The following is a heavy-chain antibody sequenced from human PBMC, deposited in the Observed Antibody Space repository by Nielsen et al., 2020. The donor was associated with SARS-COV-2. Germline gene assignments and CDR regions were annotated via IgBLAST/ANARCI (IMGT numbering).Heavy chain of an antibody. CDR3: ARAHGTSNDY. V-gene: IGHV3-48*02. Sequence: WIRQPPGKGLEWVSYISSSGSTIYYADSVKGRFTISRDNAKNSLYLQMNSLRDEDTAVYYCARAHGTSNDYWGQGTLVTVSS. J-gene: IGHJ4*02. D-gene: IGHD1-14*01. CDR2: ISSSGSTI.